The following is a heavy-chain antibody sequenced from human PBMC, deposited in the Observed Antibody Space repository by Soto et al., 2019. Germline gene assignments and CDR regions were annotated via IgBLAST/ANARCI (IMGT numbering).Heavy chain of an antibody. CDR1: GFTFSTYT. V-gene: IGHV3-21*01. CDR3: XXXXSXAYMS. D-gene: IGHD3-16*01. J-gene: IGHJ3*01. CDR2: ISSGSSYI. Sequence: EVQLVESGGGLVKPGGSLRLSCAASGFTFSTYTMNWVRQAPGKGLEWVSSISSGSSYIYYADSVKGRFTISRDNAKNSLYLQMNSLRAEDTAXXXXXXXXSXAYMSWGQGTMVTVSS.